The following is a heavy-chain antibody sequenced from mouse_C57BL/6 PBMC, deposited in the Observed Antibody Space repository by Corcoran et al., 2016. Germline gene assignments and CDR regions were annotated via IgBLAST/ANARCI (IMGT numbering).Heavy chain of an antibody. CDR1: GYTFTDYY. D-gene: IGHD3-2*02. V-gene: IGHV1-19*01. CDR3: ARSGSSGPHFDY. J-gene: IGHJ2*01. Sequence: EVQLQQSGPGLVKPGATVNMTCKASGYTFTDYYMNWVKHSHGKSLEWIGVINPYNGGTSYNQKFKGKATLNVDKSSSTAYMELNSLTSEDSAVYYCARSGSSGPHFDYWGQGTTLTVSS. CDR2: INPYNGGT.